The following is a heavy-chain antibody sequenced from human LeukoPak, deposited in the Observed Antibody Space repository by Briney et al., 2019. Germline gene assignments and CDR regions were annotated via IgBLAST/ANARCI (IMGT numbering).Heavy chain of an antibody. Sequence: PGGSLRLSCAASGFTFSNYTMSWVRQAPGMGLEWVSRISGSGGSTDYADSVKGRSTISRDNSKNALYLQMNSLRAEDTAVYYCARALYYSNSYYFDYWGQGTLVTVSS. V-gene: IGHV3-23*01. D-gene: IGHD2/OR15-2a*01. J-gene: IGHJ4*02. CDR2: ISGSGGST. CDR3: ARALYYSNSYYFDY. CDR1: GFTFSNYT.